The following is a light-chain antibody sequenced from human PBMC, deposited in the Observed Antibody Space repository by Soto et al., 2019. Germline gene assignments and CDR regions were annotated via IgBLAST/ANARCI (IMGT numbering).Light chain of an antibody. CDR3: QQYGSSPET. CDR2: GAS. Sequence: EIVMTQSPAPLSVSPWERATLSCRTSQSVSSSFLAWYQQKPGQAPRLLIYGASNRATGIPDRFSGSGSGTDFTLTISRLEPEDFAVYYCQQYGSSPETFGQGTKVDIK. CDR1: QSVSSSF. J-gene: IGKJ1*01. V-gene: IGKV3-20*01.